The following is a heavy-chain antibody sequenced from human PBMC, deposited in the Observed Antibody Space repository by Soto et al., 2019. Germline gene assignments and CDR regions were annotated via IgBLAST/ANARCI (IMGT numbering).Heavy chain of an antibody. V-gene: IGHV4-59*12. CDR2: VYLSGSN. CDR3: VRGQWLPRGEY. CDR1: GESINGYY. J-gene: IGHJ4*02. Sequence: SETLSLTCTVSGESINGYYWSWIRQPPGKGLEWIGYVYLSGSNNYNPARKSRVTISMDMSKQQFSLRLSPVTAADTAVYYCVRGQWLPRGEYWGQGTLVTVSS. D-gene: IGHD6-19*01.